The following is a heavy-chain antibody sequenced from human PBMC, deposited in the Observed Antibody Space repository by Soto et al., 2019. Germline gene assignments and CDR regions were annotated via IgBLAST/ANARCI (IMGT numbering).Heavy chain of an antibody. CDR2: IRSKPNNYAT. J-gene: IGHJ6*03. V-gene: IGHV3-73*01. D-gene: IGHD3-3*01. Sequence: EVQLVESGGGLVQPGGSLKLSCAASGFTFSGSAMHWVRQASGKGLEWVGRIRSKPNNYATAYGASVKGRFTISRDDSKNTAYLQMNSLNTEDTAVDYCSRQASDFWSGKPQYYMDVWGKGTTVTVSS. CDR3: SRQASDFWSGKPQYYMDV. CDR1: GFTFSGSA.